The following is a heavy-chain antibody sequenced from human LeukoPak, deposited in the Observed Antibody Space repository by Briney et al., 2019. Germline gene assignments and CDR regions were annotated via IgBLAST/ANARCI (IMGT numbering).Heavy chain of an antibody. J-gene: IGHJ5*02. CDR1: GGSISSGSYY. V-gene: IGHV4-61*02. CDR2: NYISGST. D-gene: IGHD6-13*01. Sequence: SQTLSLTCTVSGGSISSGSYYWSWIRQPAGKGLEWIGRNYISGSTSYNPSLKSRVTISVDTSKNQFSLKLSSVTAADTAVYYCARVYIASPGQFDPWGQGTLVTVSS. CDR3: ARVYIASPGQFDP.